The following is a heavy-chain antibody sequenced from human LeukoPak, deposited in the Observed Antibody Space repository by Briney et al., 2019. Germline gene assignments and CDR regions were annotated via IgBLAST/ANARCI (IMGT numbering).Heavy chain of an antibody. Sequence: GGSLRLSCVTSGFTFSSYSMQWVRQAPGKGLEWVAVIWVDGSKKFYADSVEGRFTISRDDSKSTSYLQMNSLRAEDTAVYYCARDQGYCSGGRCHSHFDYWGQGTLVTVSS. CDR3: ARDQGYCSGGRCHSHFDY. J-gene: IGHJ4*02. V-gene: IGHV3-33*01. D-gene: IGHD2-15*01. CDR1: GFTFSSYS. CDR2: IWVDGSKK.